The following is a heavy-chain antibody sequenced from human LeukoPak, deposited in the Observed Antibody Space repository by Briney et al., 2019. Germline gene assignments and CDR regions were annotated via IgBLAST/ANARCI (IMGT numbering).Heavy chain of an antibody. CDR2: ISISGGST. Sequence: PGGSLRLSCAASEFTFSSYSMNWVRQAPGKGLEWVSAISISGGSTYYADSVKGRFTISRDNSKNTLYLQMNSLRPEDTAVYYCANEIRPNDHWGQGTLVTVSS. D-gene: IGHD4-17*01. J-gene: IGHJ4*02. V-gene: IGHV3-23*01. CDR3: ANEIRPNDH. CDR1: EFTFSSYS.